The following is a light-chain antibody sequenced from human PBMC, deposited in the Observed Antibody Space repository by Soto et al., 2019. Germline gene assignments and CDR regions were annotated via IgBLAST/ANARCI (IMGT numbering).Light chain of an antibody. V-gene: IGLV2-11*01. CDR2: DVS. CDR3: CSYAGNSLWV. J-gene: IGLJ3*02. Sequence: QSVLTQPRSVSGSPGQSVIISCTGTSSDVGGYNYVSWYQQHPGKAPKLMIYDVSKWPSGVPDRFSGSKSGNTASLTISGLQAEDEADYYCCSYAGNSLWVFGGGTKLTVL. CDR1: SSDVGGYNY.